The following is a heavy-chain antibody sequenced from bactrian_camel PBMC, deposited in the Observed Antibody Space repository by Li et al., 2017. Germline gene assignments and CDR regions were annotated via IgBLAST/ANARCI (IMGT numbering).Heavy chain of an antibody. Sequence: HVQLVESGGGSVQAGGSLTLSCSASESTYRSICMAWFRQAPGSQRETVATVDSNGVTKVAGSVKGRFTLSKDNAKNTVYLQMNSLKSEDTALYYCTTLGSRYNDYARAYIHWGQGTQVTVS. J-gene: IGHJ4*01. D-gene: IGHD4*01. CDR3: TTLGSRYNDYARAYIH. V-gene: IGHV3S53*01. CDR1: ESTYRSIC. CDR2: VDSNGVT.